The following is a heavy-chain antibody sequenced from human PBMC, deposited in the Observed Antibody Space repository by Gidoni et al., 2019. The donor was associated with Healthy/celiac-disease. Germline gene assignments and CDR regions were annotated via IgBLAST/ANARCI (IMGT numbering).Heavy chain of an antibody. CDR1: GFTFSSYG. Sequence: GFTFSSYGMHWVRQAPGKGLEWVAVIWYDGSNKYYADSVKGRFTISRDNSKNTLYLQMNSLRAEDTAVYYCARHSSSWYSLDYWGQGTLVTVSS. CDR3: ARHSSSWYSLDY. CDR2: IWYDGSNK. D-gene: IGHD6-13*01. V-gene: IGHV3-33*01. J-gene: IGHJ4*02.